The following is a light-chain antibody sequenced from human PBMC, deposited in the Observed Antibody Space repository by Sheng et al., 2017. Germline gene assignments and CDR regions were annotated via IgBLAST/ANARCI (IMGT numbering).Light chain of an antibody. V-gene: IGKV1-9*01. CDR1: HDISDY. Sequence: DIHLTQSPSFLSASVGDRVSITCRASHDISDYLAWYQQIPGQAPKLLIYTASILQTGVSSRFSGRGYGTEFTLSISSLQPEDFATYYCQHRHSYPITFGQGTRLEIK. CDR2: TAS. J-gene: IGKJ5*01. CDR3: QHRHSYPIT.